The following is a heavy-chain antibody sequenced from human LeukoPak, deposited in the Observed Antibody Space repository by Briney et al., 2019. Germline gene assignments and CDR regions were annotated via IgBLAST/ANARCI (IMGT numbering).Heavy chain of an antibody. CDR1: GGSISSSSYY. Sequence: SETLSLTCTVSGGSISSSSYYWGWIRQPPGRGLEWIGSIYYSGDTYYSPSLQSRVTISVDTSKNQFSLKLNSVTAADTAVYYCARHEDSGAWYDYLDYWGQGTLVTVSS. D-gene: IGHD6-19*01. CDR2: IYYSGDT. J-gene: IGHJ4*02. CDR3: ARHEDSGAWYDYLDY. V-gene: IGHV4-39*01.